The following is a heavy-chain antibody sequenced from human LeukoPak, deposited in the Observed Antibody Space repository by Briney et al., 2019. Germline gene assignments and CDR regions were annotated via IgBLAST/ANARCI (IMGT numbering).Heavy chain of an antibody. D-gene: IGHD3-3*01. V-gene: IGHV3-30*02. CDR2: IRYDGSNK. CDR1: GFTFSSYG. CDR3: AKSNYDFWSGLSGLIAF. J-gene: IGHJ4*02. Sequence: GGSLRLSCAASGFTFSSYGMHWVRQAPGKGLEWVAFIRYDGSNKYYADSVKGRFTISRDNSKNTLYLQMNSLRAEDTAVYYCAKSNYDFWSGLSGLIAFWGQGTLVTVSS.